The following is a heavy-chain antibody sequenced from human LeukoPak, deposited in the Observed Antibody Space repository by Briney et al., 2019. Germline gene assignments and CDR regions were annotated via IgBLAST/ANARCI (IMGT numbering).Heavy chain of an antibody. CDR2: ITGSGDST. CDR3: AKHDSSGHYYYGMDV. J-gene: IGHJ6*02. V-gene: IGHV3-23*01. Sequence: GGSLRLSCAASEFTFGSYAMSWVRQAPGKGLEWVSAITGSGDSTYYADSVKGRFTISRDNSKNTLYLQMNSLRAEDTAVYYCAKHDSSGHYYYGMDVWGQGTTVTVSS. CDR1: EFTFGSYA. D-gene: IGHD3-22*01.